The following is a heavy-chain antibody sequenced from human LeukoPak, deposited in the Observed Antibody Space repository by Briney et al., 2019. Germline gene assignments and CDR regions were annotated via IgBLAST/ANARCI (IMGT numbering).Heavy chain of an antibody. CDR3: ARATWTYNWFDP. Sequence: PSETMSLTWAVYGGSFSGYYWSWIRQTPGKGLEWIGEINHSGSTNYNPSLKSRVTISVDTSKNQFSLKLSSVTAADTAVYYCARATWTYNWFDPWGQGTLVTVSS. V-gene: IGHV4-34*01. CDR2: INHSGST. J-gene: IGHJ5*02. D-gene: IGHD3/OR15-3a*01. CDR1: GGSFSGYY.